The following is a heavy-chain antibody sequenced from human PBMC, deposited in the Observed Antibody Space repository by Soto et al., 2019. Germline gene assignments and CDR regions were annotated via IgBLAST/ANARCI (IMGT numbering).Heavy chain of an antibody. J-gene: IGHJ4*02. Sequence: GGSLRLSCAGTGFNFGSYVMNWVRQAPGKGLEWVSGLSGSGKTTYYTDSVTGRFTISRDNAKRSLYLQMKNLRAEDTAVYYCARDFYGGYTYGPGDYWGQGALVTVSS. CDR2: LSGSGKTT. D-gene: IGHD5-18*01. CDR1: GFNFGSYV. CDR3: ARDFYGGYTYGPGDY. V-gene: IGHV3-48*03.